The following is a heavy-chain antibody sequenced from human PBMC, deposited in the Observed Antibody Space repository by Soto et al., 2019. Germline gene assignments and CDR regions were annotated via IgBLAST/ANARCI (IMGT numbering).Heavy chain of an antibody. CDR2: ISWNSGSM. CDR1: GFTFDDSA. V-gene: IGHV3-9*01. J-gene: IGHJ6*02. CDR3: TKDVSRRITMIRGVSKYGMDV. Sequence: EVQLVESGGGLVQPGRSLRLSCAASGFTFDDSAMHWVRQVPGKGLEWVSSISWNSGSMAYADSVKGRFTISRDNAKTSLYLQMNSLKPEDTALYYCTKDVSRRITMIRGVSKYGMDVWGQGTTFTVSS. D-gene: IGHD3-10*01.